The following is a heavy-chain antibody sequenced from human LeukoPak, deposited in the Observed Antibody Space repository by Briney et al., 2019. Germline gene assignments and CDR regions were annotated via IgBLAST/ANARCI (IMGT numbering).Heavy chain of an antibody. D-gene: IGHD1-1*01. Sequence: GGSLRLSCAASGFTFSSYGMHWVRQAPGKGREWVEVISYDGSNKDYGDSVKGRFTHSRDNSKNPLYLQMNSLRDEDTAVYYCARGGSSRPIAHWGQGTLVTVSS. CDR1: GFTFSSYG. V-gene: IGHV3-30*03. J-gene: IGHJ4*02. CDR3: ARGGSSRPIAH. CDR2: ISYDGSNK.